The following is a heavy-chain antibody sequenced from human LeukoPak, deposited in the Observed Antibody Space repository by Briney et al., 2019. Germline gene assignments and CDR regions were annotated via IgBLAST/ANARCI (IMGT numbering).Heavy chain of an antibody. J-gene: IGHJ3*02. Sequence: ASVKVSCRAAGYTFTSYGISWVRQAPGQGREWMGWISAYNGNTNYAQKLQGRVTMTTDTSTSTAYMELRSLRSDDTAVYYCARSSSDDAFDIWGQGTMVTVSS. D-gene: IGHD6-6*01. CDR2: ISAYNGNT. CDR1: GYTFTSYG. V-gene: IGHV1-18*01. CDR3: ARSSSDDAFDI.